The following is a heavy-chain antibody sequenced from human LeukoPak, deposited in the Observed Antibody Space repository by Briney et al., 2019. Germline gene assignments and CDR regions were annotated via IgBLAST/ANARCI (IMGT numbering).Heavy chain of an antibody. D-gene: IGHD3-10*01. J-gene: IGHJ4*02. CDR2: ISSSSSYI. V-gene: IGHV3-21*01. CDR1: GFTFSSYS. CDR3: ARQPNYYGSGSYPIDY. Sequence: GGSLRLSCAASGFTFSSYSMNWVRQAPGKGLEWVSSISSSSSYIYYADSVRGRFTISRDNAKNSLYLQMNSLRAEDTAVYYCARQPNYYGSGSYPIDYWGQGTLVTVSS.